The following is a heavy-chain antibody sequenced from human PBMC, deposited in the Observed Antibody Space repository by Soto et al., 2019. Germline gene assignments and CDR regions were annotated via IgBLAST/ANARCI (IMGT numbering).Heavy chain of an antibody. CDR1: GGSISSYY. CDR2: IYYSGST. Sequence: SETLSLTCTVSGGSISSYYWSWIRQPPGKGLEWIGYIYYSGSTNYNPSLKSRVTISVDTSKTQFSLKLSSVTAADTAVYYCARYHRGYSSGWYSDFGSYYFDYWGQGTLVTVSS. CDR3: ARYHRGYSSGWYSDFGSYYFDY. V-gene: IGHV4-59*01. D-gene: IGHD6-19*01. J-gene: IGHJ4*02.